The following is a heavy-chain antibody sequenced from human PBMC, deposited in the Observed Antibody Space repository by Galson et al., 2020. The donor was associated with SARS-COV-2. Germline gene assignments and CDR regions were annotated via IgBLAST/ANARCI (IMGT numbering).Heavy chain of an antibody. CDR3: ARDFAAVDYFDF. V-gene: IGHV3-30-3*01. CDR2: ISFDESNE. Sequence: GGSLRLSCAASGFTFSSFIMHWVRQAPGKGLEWVAVISFDESNEYYADSVKGRFTISRDNSNNILYLQMNSLRVEDTAVYYCARDFAAVDYFDFWGQRALVTVSP. CDR1: GFTFSSFI. J-gene: IGHJ4*02.